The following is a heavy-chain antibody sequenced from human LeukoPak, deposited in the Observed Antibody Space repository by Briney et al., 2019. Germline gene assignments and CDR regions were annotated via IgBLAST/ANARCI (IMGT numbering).Heavy chain of an antibody. J-gene: IGHJ5*02. D-gene: IGHD2-15*01. CDR3: ARGGYCSGGSCQGSWFDP. V-gene: IGHV1-18*01. CDR2: ISAYNGNT. CDR1: GYTFTSYG. Sequence: ASVKVSCKASGYTFTSYGISWVRQAPGQGLEWMGWISAYNGNTNYAQKLQGRVTMTTDTSTSTAYMELRSLRSDDTAVYYCARGGYCSGGSCQGSWFDPWGQGTLVTAPS.